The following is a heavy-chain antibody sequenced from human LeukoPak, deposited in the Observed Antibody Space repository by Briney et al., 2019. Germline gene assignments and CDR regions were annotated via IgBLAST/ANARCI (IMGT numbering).Heavy chain of an antibody. V-gene: IGHV1-69*05. CDR3: ATSKPNCSGGSCYRGYFDY. D-gene: IGHD2-15*01. J-gene: IGHJ4*02. CDR1: GGTFISYA. Sequence: ASVKVSCKASGGTFISYAISWVRQAPGQGLEWMGRIIPIFGTANYAQKFQGRVTITTDESTSTAYMELSSLRSEDTAVYYCATSKPNCSGGSCYRGYFDYWGQGTLVTVSS. CDR2: IIPIFGTA.